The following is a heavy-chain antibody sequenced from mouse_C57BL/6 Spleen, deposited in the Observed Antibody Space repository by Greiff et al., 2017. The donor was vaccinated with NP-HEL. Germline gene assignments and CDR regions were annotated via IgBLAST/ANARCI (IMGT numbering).Heavy chain of an antibody. CDR1: GYTFTSYW. CDR3: ARPYYDRDYYAMDY. V-gene: IGHV1-64*01. J-gene: IGHJ4*01. D-gene: IGHD2-4*01. CDR2: IHPNSGST. Sequence: QVQLQQSGAELVKPGASVKLSCKASGYTFTSYWMHWVKQRPGQGLEWIGMIHPNSGSTNYNEKFKSKATLTVDKSSSTAYMQLSSLTSEDSAVYYCARPYYDRDYYAMDYWGQGTSVTVSS.